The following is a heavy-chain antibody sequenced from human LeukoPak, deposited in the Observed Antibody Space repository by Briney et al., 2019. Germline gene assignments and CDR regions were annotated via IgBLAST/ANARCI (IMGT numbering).Heavy chain of an antibody. Sequence: SETLSLTCTVSGGSISTYYWSWIRQPPGKGLEWIGYIYNSGSTNYNPSLKSRVTVSVDTSKNQFSLKLSSVTAADTAVYYCARENSNSWYLDYWGQGTLVTVSS. CDR3: ARENSNSWYLDY. J-gene: IGHJ4*02. CDR1: GGSISTYY. D-gene: IGHD6-13*01. CDR2: IYNSGST. V-gene: IGHV4-59*01.